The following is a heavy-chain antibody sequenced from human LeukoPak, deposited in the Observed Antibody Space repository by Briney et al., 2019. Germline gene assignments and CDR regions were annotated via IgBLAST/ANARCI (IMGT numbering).Heavy chain of an antibody. V-gene: IGHV1-24*01. CDR2: FDPDKGAT. CDR3: ATDRGPAAILDVLDS. D-gene: IGHD2-2*01. J-gene: IGHJ6*02. CDR1: GYTLTELA. Sequence: ASVKVSFKFSGYTLTELAMHWVRQAPGKGLEWMGGFDPDKGATIVAQKFQDRVTMTEDTSTDTAYMELSSLRSEDTAVYYCATDRGPAAILDVLDSWGQGTTVTVSS.